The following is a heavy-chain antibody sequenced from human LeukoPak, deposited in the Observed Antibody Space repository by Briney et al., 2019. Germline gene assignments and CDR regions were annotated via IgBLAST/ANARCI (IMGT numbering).Heavy chain of an antibody. CDR1: GGTFSSYA. Sequence: SVKVSCKASGGTFSSYAISWVRQAPGQGLEWMGGVIPIFGTANYAQKFQGRVTITTDESTSTAYMELSSLRSEDTAVYYCASSGRGYSGYDSGFDYWGQGTLVTVSS. CDR3: ASSGRGYSGYDSGFDY. D-gene: IGHD5-12*01. CDR2: VIPIFGTA. J-gene: IGHJ4*02. V-gene: IGHV1-69*05.